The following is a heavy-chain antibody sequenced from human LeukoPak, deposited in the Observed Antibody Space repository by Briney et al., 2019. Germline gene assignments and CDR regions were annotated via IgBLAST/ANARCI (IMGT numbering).Heavy chain of an antibody. CDR3: ARVGYSYGYYFDY. CDR1: GGTFSSYA. CDR2: IIPIFGTA. J-gene: IGHJ4*02. V-gene: IGHV1-69*06. D-gene: IGHD5-18*01. Sequence: ASVKVSCKASGGTFSSYAISWVRQAPGQGLEWMGGIIPIFGTANYAQKFRGRVTITADKSTRTAYMELSSLRSEDTALYYCARVGYSYGYYFDYWGQGTLVTVSS.